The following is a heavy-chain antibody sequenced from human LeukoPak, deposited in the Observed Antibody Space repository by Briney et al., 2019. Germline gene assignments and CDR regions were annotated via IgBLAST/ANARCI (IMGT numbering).Heavy chain of an antibody. Sequence: GASVKVSCKVSGYTLTELSMHWVRQAPGQGLEWMGIINPSGGSTSYAQKFQGRVTMTRDTSTSTVYMELSSLRSEDTAVYYCARGRDYVWGSYRSYPTYYFDYWGQGTLVTVSS. CDR1: GYTLTELS. CDR3: ARGRDYVWGSYRSYPTYYFDY. J-gene: IGHJ4*02. V-gene: IGHV1-46*01. D-gene: IGHD3-16*02. CDR2: INPSGGST.